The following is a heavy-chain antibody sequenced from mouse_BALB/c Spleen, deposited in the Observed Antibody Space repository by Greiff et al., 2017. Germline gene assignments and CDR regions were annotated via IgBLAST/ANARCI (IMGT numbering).Heavy chain of an antibody. CDR2: IRLKSNNYAT. Sequence: EVKVVESGGGLVQPGGSMKLSCVASGFTFSNYWMNWVRQSPEKGLEWVAEIRLKSNNYATHYAESVKGRFTISRDDSKSSVYLQMNNLRAEDTGIYYCTSSTIQRRFAYWGQGTLVTVSA. CDR3: TSSTIQRRFAY. D-gene: IGHD2-1*01. CDR1: GFTFSNYW. V-gene: IGHV6-6*02. J-gene: IGHJ3*01.